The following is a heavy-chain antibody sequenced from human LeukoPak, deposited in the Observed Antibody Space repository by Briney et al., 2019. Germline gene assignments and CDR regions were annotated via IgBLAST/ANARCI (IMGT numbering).Heavy chain of an antibody. CDR2: ISGGGGST. V-gene: IGHV3-23*01. CDR3: ATPPPTYYDILTGSIFDY. Sequence: GGSLRLSCAASGFTFSSYAMSWVRQAPGKGLEWVSAISGGGGSTYYADSVKGRFTISRDNSKNTLYLQMNSLRAEDTAVYYCATPPPTYYDILTGSIFDYWGQGTLVTVSS. J-gene: IGHJ4*02. CDR1: GFTFSSYA. D-gene: IGHD3-9*01.